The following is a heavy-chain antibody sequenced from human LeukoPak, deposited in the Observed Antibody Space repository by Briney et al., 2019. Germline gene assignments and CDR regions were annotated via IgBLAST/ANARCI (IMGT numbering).Heavy chain of an antibody. CDR1: GYTFTGYY. J-gene: IGHJ4*02. V-gene: IGHV1-2*02. CDR2: INPNSGGT. D-gene: IGHD3-10*01. CDR3: ARSYYYASGSYIFPCDY. Sequence: ASVKVSCKASGYTFTGYYMHWVRQAPGQGLEWMGWINPNSGGTNYAQKFQGRATMTRDMSTSTVYMELSSLRSEDTAVYYCARSYYYASGSYIFPCDYWGQGTLVTVSS.